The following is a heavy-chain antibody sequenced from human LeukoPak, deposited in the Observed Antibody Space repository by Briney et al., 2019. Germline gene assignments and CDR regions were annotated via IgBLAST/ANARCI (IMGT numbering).Heavy chain of an antibody. V-gene: IGHV3-21*01. CDR1: GFTFSSYS. J-gene: IGHJ3*02. CDR2: ISSSSSYI. Sequence: PGGSLRLSCAASGFTFSSYSMNWVRQAPGKGLEWVSSISSSSSYIYYADSVKGRFTISRDNAKNSLYLQMNSLRAEDTAVYYCAKDANFFNTYPDAFDIWGQGTMVTVSS. D-gene: IGHD2-2*01. CDR3: AKDANFFNTYPDAFDI.